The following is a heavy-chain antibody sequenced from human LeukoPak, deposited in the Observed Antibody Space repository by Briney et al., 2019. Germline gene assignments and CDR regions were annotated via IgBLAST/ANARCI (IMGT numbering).Heavy chain of an antibody. CDR3: ARDQGVYDSSGYYYFDY. CDR1: GDSVSSNSAA. V-gene: IGHV6-1*01. D-gene: IGHD3-22*01. J-gene: IGHJ4*02. Sequence: SQTLSLTCAISGDSVSSNSAAWNWIRQSPSRGLEWLGRTYYRSKWYNDYAVSVKSRITINPDTSKNQFSLQLNSVTPEDTAVYYYARDQGVYDSSGYYYFDYWGQGTLVTVSS. CDR2: TYYRSKWYN.